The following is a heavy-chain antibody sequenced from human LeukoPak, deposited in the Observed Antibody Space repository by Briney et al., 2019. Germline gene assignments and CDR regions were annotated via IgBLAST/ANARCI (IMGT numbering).Heavy chain of an antibody. V-gene: IGHV3-7*04. J-gene: IGHJ4*02. CDR2: INQDGSET. D-gene: IGHD7-27*01. CDR1: GFTFSKYW. CDR3: SGDPGDY. Sequence: GGSLRLSCAASGFTFSKYWMSWVRQAPGKGLEWVANINQDGSETYYVDSVEGRFTISGDNAKNSLFLQMTSLRAEDTAVYFCSGDPGDYWGQGTLVTVSS.